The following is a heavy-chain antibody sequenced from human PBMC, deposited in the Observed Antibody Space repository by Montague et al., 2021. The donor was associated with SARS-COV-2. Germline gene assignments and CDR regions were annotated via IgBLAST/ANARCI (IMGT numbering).Heavy chain of an antibody. V-gene: IGHV3-7*03. CDR3: ARDSRIVGATGGMDV. D-gene: IGHD1-26*01. J-gene: IGHJ6*02. Sequence: SLRLSCAASGFTFSSYWMSWVRQTPGKGLEWVANIKPDGGEKHYLDSVXGRFTISRDSAKNSLNLQMDSLRAEDTALYYCARDSRIVGATGGMDVWGQGTTVIVSS. CDR2: IKPDGGEK. CDR1: GFTFSSYW.